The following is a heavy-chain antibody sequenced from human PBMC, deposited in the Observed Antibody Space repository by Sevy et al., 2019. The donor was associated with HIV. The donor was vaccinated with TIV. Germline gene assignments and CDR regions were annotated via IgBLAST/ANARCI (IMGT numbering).Heavy chain of an antibody. CDR3: ASDTSNWNYGVDY. CDR1: GFTFSSYG. J-gene: IGHJ4*02. D-gene: IGHD1-7*01. CDR2: IWYDGSNK. Sequence: GGSLRLSCAASGFTFSSYGMHWVRQAPGKGLEWVAVIWYDGSNKYYADSVKGRFTISRDNSKNTLYLQMNSLRAEDTAVYYCASDTSNWNYGVDYWGQGTLVTVSS. V-gene: IGHV3-33*08.